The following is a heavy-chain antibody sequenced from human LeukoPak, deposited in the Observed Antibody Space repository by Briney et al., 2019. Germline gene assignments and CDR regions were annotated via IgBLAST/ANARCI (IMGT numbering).Heavy chain of an antibody. D-gene: IGHD6-13*01. V-gene: IGHV3-23*01. CDR2: ISGSGGGT. J-gene: IGHJ3*02. CDR3: AKDRTYSSSSDAFDI. Sequence: GGSLRLSCAASGFTFSSYVMSWVRQAPGKGLEWVSAISGSGGGTYYADSVKGRFTISRDNSKNTLYLQMNSLRAEDTALYYCAKDRTYSSSSDAFDIWGQGTMVTVSS. CDR1: GFTFSSYV.